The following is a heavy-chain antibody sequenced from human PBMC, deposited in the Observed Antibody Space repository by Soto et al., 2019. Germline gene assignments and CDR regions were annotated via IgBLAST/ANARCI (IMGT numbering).Heavy chain of an antibody. D-gene: IGHD3-10*01. CDR1: GYTFTSYG. CDR3: AREGVGGVREFYNGFYYYMAV. J-gene: IGHJ6*03. V-gene: IGHV1-18*01. CDR2: ISAYNGNT. Sequence: GASVKVSCKASGYTFTSYGISWVRQAPGQGLEWMGWISAYNGNTNYAQKLQGRVTMTTDTSTSTAYMELRSLRSDDTAVYYCAREGVGGVREFYNGFYYYMAVGGKGTTVTVPS.